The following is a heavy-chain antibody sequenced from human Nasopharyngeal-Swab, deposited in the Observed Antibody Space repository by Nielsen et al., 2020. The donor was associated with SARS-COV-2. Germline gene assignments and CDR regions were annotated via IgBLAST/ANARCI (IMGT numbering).Heavy chain of an antibody. J-gene: IGHJ3*02. CDR3: AKSGVRGVIRYAFDI. D-gene: IGHD3-10*01. V-gene: IGHV3-23*01. CDR2: ISGSGGST. Sequence: VCQAPGKGLEWVSAISGSGGSTYYADSVKGRFTISRDNSKNTLYLQMNSLRAEDTAVYYCAKSGVRGVIRYAFDIWGQGSMVTVSS.